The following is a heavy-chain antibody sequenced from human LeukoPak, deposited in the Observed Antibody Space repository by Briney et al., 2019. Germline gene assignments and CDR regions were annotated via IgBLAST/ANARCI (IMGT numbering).Heavy chain of an antibody. V-gene: IGHV4-39*01. J-gene: IGHJ4*02. D-gene: IGHD6-13*01. Sequence: PSETLPLTCTVSGGSISSSSYYWGWIRQPPGKGLEWIGSIYYSGSTYYNPSLKSRVTISVDTSKNQFSLKLSSVTAADTAVYYCARHVAGPNFDYWGQGTLVTVSS. CDR2: IYYSGST. CDR3: ARHVAGPNFDY. CDR1: GGSISSSSYY.